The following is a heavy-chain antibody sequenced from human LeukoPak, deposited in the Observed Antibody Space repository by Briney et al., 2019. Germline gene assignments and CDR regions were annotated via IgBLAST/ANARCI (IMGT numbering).Heavy chain of an antibody. CDR3: ARASVVPAAMFWFDP. D-gene: IGHD2-2*01. CDR1: GYTFTSYG. Sequence: GASVKVSCKASGYTFTSYGISWVRQAPGQGLEWRGWISAYNGNTNYAQKLQGSVNMTTDTSTSTAYMELRSLRSDDTAVYYCARASVVPAAMFWFDPWGQGTLVTVSS. J-gene: IGHJ5*02. V-gene: IGHV1-18*01. CDR2: ISAYNGNT.